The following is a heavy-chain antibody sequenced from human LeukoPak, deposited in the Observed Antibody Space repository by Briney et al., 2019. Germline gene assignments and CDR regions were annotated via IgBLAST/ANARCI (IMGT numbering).Heavy chain of an antibody. CDR2: IGGSGGST. Sequence: GGSLRLSCAASGFTFSTYAMSWVRQAPGKGLKWVSVIGGSGGSTYYADSVKGRFTISRDNSKSTLYLQMNSLRAEDTAVYYCAKSSLVTTPLYYFDYWGQGTLVTVSS. J-gene: IGHJ4*02. CDR3: AKSSLVTTPLYYFDY. V-gene: IGHV3-23*01. D-gene: IGHD4-17*01. CDR1: GFTFSTYA.